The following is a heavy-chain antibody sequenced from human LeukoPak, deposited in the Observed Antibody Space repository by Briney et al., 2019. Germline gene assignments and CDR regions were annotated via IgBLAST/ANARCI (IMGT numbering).Heavy chain of an antibody. Sequence: SETLSLTCAVYGGSFSGYYWSWIRQPPGKGLEWIGEINHSGSTNYNPSLKSRVTISVDTSKSQFSLKLSSVTAADTAVYYCARVNSHDSSGYYPDDYWGQGTLVTVSS. D-gene: IGHD3-22*01. J-gene: IGHJ4*02. V-gene: IGHV4-34*01. CDR1: GGSFSGYY. CDR3: ARVNSHDSSGYYPDDY. CDR2: INHSGST.